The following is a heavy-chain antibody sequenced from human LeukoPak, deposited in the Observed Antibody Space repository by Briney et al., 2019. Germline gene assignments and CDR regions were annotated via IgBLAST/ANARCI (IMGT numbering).Heavy chain of an antibody. V-gene: IGHV3-20*04. CDR1: GFTFDDYG. CDR3: ARDGGYCSSTSCHPDY. CDR2: INWNGGST. Sequence: PGGSLRLSCAASGFTFDDYGMSWVRQAPGKGLEWVSGINWNGGSTGYADSVKGRFTISRDNAKNSLYLQMNSLRAEDTALYYCARDGGYCSSTSCHPDYWGQGTLVTVSS. J-gene: IGHJ4*02. D-gene: IGHD2-2*01.